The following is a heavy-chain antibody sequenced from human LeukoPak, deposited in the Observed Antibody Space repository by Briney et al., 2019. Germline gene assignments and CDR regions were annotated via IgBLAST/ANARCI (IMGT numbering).Heavy chain of an antibody. Sequence: GGSLRLSCAASEFTFSSYWMSWVRQAPGKGLEWVANIKQDGSEKYYVDSVKGRFTISRDNAKNSLYLQMNSLRAEDTAVYYCGSSITMIRGYWGQGTLVTVSS. J-gene: IGHJ4*02. D-gene: IGHD3-22*01. CDR2: IKQDGSEK. CDR3: GSSITMIRGY. CDR1: EFTFSSYW. V-gene: IGHV3-7*01.